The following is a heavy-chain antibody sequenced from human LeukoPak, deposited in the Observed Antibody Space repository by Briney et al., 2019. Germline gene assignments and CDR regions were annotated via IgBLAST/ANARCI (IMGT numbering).Heavy chain of an antibody. V-gene: IGHV4-39*07. CDR2: IYYSGST. CDR3: ARLTLAVAFDY. D-gene: IGHD6-19*01. CDR1: GGSISSSSYY. Sequence: TSETLSLTCTVSGGSISSSSYYWGWIRQPPGKGLEWIGSIYYSGSTYYNPSLKSRVTISVDTSKNQFSLKLSSVTAADTAVYYCARLTLAVAFDYWGQGTLVTVSS. J-gene: IGHJ4*02.